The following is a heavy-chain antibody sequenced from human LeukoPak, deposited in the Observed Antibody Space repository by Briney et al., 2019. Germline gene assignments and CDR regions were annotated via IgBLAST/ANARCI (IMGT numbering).Heavy chain of an antibody. D-gene: IGHD5-18*01. Sequence: GGSLRLSCAASGFTFTSYAMHWVRQAPGKGLEWVAVISYDGSNKYYADSVKGRFTISRDNSKNTLYLQMNSLRAEDTAVYYCAKDGTAMVLYFDYWGQGTLVTVSS. CDR1: GFTFTSYA. J-gene: IGHJ4*02. V-gene: IGHV3-30-3*01. CDR3: AKDGTAMVLYFDY. CDR2: ISYDGSNK.